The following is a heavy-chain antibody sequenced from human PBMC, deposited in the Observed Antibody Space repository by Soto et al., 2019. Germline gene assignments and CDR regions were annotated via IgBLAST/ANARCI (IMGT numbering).Heavy chain of an antibody. V-gene: IGHV3-21*01. CDR1: GFTFSNYS. CDR3: ARGLSSGWFDY. J-gene: IGHJ5*01. CDR2: ISSTSKYI. Sequence: GGSLRLSCAASGFTFSNYSTNWVRQAPGKGLEWVSSISSTSKYIYYADSVKGRFTISRDNAKKSLYLQMNSLRVEDTAVYYCARGLSSGWFDYWGQGILVTVSS. D-gene: IGHD6-19*01.